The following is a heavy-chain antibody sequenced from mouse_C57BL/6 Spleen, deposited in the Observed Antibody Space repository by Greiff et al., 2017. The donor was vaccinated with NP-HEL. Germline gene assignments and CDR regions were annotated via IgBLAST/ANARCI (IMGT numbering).Heavy chain of an antibody. J-gene: IGHJ1*03. V-gene: IGHV14-2*01. D-gene: IGHD1-1*01. CDR2: IDPEDGET. Sequence: EVKVVESGAELVKPGASVKLSCTASGFNIKDYYMHWVKQRTEQGLEWIGRIDPEDGETKYAPKFQGKATITADTSSNTAYLQLSSLTSEDTAVYYCARYYGSSYVWYFDVWGTGTTVTVSS. CDR1: GFNIKDYY. CDR3: ARYYGSSYVWYFDV.